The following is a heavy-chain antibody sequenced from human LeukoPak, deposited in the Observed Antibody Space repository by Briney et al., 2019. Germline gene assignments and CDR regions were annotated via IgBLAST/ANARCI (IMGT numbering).Heavy chain of an antibody. Sequence: SETLSLTCAVYGGSLRGYYWTWIRQSPGKGLEWIGEIDHSGNTKYNPSLKSRVTISLDTSKNEFFLKLSSVTAADTAVYYCARGLIAARPNFDYWGQGTLVTVSS. CDR3: ARGLIAARPNFDY. J-gene: IGHJ4*02. CDR1: GGSLRGYY. D-gene: IGHD6-6*01. V-gene: IGHV4-34*01. CDR2: IDHSGNT.